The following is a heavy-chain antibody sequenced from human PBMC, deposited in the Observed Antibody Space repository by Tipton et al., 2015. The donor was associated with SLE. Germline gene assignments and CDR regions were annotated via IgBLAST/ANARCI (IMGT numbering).Heavy chain of an antibody. V-gene: IGHV4-39*07. CDR2: IYYSGST. Sequence: TLSLTCTVSGGSISSSSYYWGWIRQPPGKGLEWIGSIYYSGSTYYNPSLKSRVTISVDTSKNQFSLKLSSVTAADTAVYYCARHGGQNDYGGYISWYFDLWGRGTLVTVSS. CDR3: ARHGGQNDYGGYISWYFDL. CDR1: GGSISSSSYY. D-gene: IGHD4-17*01. J-gene: IGHJ2*01.